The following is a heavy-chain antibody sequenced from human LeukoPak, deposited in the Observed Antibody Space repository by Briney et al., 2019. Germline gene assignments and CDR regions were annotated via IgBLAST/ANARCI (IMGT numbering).Heavy chain of an antibody. J-gene: IGHJ3*01. Sequence: GASVKVSCKTSGYTPTNYDINWLRPATGQGLEWMGWRNPNSGETVYAQKFEGRVTITRNTSIGTAYVELSGLRSDDTAVYYCARGRRGRQTVVVIPDAFDLWGQGTMVTVSS. CDR2: RNPNSGET. CDR1: GYTPTNYD. V-gene: IGHV1-8*03. D-gene: IGHD3-22*01. CDR3: ARGRRGRQTVVVIPDAFDL.